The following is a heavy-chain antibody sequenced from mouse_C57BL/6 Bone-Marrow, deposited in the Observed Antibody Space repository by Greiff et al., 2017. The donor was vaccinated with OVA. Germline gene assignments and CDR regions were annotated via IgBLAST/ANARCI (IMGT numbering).Heavy chain of an antibody. CDR2: IYPGDGDT. CDR3: ARLNYYGSSYDY. Sequence: QVQLQQSGPELVKPGASVKISCKASGYAFSSSWMNWVKQRPGKGLEWIGRIYPGDGDTNYNGKFKGKATLTADKSSSTASMQLSSLTSEDSAVYFCARLNYYGSSYDYWGQGTTLTVSS. D-gene: IGHD1-1*01. V-gene: IGHV1-82*01. CDR1: GYAFSSSW. J-gene: IGHJ2*01.